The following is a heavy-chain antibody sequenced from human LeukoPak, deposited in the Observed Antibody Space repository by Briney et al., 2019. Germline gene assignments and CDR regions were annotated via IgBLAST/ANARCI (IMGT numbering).Heavy chain of an antibody. D-gene: IGHD3-22*01. J-gene: IGHJ4*02. Sequence: PGGSLRLSCAASGFSFSSYGMHWVRQAPGKGLEWVAVIWYDGTNKYYADSVKGRLTISRDNSKNTLYLQMNSLRAEDTAVYYCAREYYDSSDYPRQHYFDYWGQGTLVTVSS. CDR2: IWYDGTNK. CDR1: GFSFSSYG. V-gene: IGHV3-33*01. CDR3: AREYYDSSDYPRQHYFDY.